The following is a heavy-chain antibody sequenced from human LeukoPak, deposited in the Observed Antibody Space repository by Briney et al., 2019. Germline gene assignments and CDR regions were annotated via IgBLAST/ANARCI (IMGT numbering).Heavy chain of an antibody. CDR2: ISGFNQNT. J-gene: IGHJ2*01. CDR1: GYTFSHYG. V-gene: IGHV1-18*01. CDR3: ARVVEYGDSNGYFDL. Sequence: GASVKVSCKASGYTFSHYGLSWVRQAPGQGLEWMGWISGFNQNTHYAQTFQGRFTIITDTSTTTAYMELRSLRSDDTAVYYCARVVEYGDSNGYFDLWGRGTLVTVSS. D-gene: IGHD4-17*01.